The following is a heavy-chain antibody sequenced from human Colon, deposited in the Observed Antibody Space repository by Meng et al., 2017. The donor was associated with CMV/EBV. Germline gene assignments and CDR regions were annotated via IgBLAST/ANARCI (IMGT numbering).Heavy chain of an antibody. Sequence: QVQLQQWGAGPLKPSETLSLTCAVNGGSFRGYYWTWTRRCPGKGXEGMGEINHSGGTNSNPSLKSRVTISIDTSKNQFSLKVRSVTAADTAMYYCARNSRGDYWGQGTLVTVSS. V-gene: IGHV4-34*01. J-gene: IGHJ4*02. CDR1: GGSFRGYY. CDR2: INHSGGT. D-gene: IGHD2/OR15-2a*01. CDR3: ARNSRGDY.